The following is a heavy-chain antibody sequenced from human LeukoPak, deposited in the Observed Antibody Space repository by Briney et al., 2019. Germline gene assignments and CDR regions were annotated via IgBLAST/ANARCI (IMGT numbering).Heavy chain of an antibody. CDR3: AGRSARYFDS. Sequence: PSETLSLTCTVFDDSIRSYYWSWIRQPPGKGLEWIGYIDYSGSTNYNPSLESRVAISVDRSKNQFSLKLTSVSAADTAVYYCAGRSARYFDSWGQGTPVTVSS. CDR2: IDYSGST. D-gene: IGHD1-26*01. V-gene: IGHV4-59*01. J-gene: IGHJ4*02. CDR1: DDSIRSYY.